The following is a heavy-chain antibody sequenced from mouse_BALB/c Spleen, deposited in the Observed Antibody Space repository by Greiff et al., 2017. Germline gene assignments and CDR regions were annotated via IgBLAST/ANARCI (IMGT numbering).Heavy chain of an antibody. CDR1: GYTFTSYW. J-gene: IGHJ3*01. CDR3: TRSAYYGSSPWFAY. CDR2: IYPGNSDT. Sequence: VQLKESGTVLARPGASVKMSCKASGYTFTSYWMHWVKQRPGQGLEWIGAIYPGNSDTSYNQKFKGKAKLTAVTSTSTAYMELSSLTNEDSAVYYCTRSAYYGSSPWFAYWGQGTLVTVSA. D-gene: IGHD1-1*01. V-gene: IGHV1-5*01.